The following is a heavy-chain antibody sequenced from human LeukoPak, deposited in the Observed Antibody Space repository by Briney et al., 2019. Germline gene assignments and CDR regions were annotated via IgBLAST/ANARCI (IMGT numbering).Heavy chain of an antibody. Sequence: SETLSLTRTVSGGSISNYCWSWIRQPAGKGLEWIGRIYTSGSPNYNPSLKSRITLSVDQSKNQFSLKPSSVTAADTAVYYCARDLGRRDGYNFWDYFDYWGQGTLVTVSS. V-gene: IGHV4-4*07. CDR1: GGSISNYC. J-gene: IGHJ4*02. CDR2: IYTSGSP. D-gene: IGHD5-24*01. CDR3: ARDLGRRDGYNFWDYFDY.